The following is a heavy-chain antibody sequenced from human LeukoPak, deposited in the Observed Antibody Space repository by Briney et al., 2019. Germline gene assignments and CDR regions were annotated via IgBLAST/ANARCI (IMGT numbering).Heavy chain of an antibody. CDR1: GYSFTSFF. CDR2: IYPGDSET. CDR3: ARPGGSSGPAADLDY. J-gene: IGHJ4*01. D-gene: IGHD3-22*01. V-gene: IGHV5-51*01. Sequence: PGESLKISCKASGYSFTSFFIGWVRQMPGKGPEWMGIIYPGDSETRYSPSFQGQVTISADKSITTAYLQWGSLKASDTAIYYCARPGGSSGPAADLDYWGQGTLVTVSS.